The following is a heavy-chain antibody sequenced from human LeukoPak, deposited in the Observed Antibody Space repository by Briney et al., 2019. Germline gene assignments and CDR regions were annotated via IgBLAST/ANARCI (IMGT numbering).Heavy chain of an antibody. CDR2: IYTSGST. CDR1: GGSISSGSYY. D-gene: IGHD3-22*01. Sequence: SQTLSLTCTVSGGSISSGSYYWSWIRQPAGKGLECIGRIYTSGSTNYNPSLKSRVTISVDTSKNQFSLKLSSVTAADTAVYYCARDPADYYDSSGYSAPRLSDYWGQGTPVTVSS. V-gene: IGHV4-61*02. J-gene: IGHJ4*02. CDR3: ARDPADYYDSSGYSAPRLSDY.